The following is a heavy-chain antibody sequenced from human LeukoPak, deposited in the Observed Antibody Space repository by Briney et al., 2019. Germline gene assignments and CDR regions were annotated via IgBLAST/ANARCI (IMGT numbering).Heavy chain of an antibody. D-gene: IGHD2-2*01. CDR2: ISSSSSYI. CDR1: GFTFSSYS. CDR3: ARGSCSSTSCHYYYYYMDV. J-gene: IGHJ6*03. V-gene: IGHV3-21*01. Sequence: GGSLRLSCAASGFTFSSYSMNWVRQAPGKGLEWVSSISSSSSYIYYADSVKGRFTISRDNAKNSLYLQMNSLRAEDTAVYYCARGSCSSTSCHYYYYYMDVWGKGTTVTVSS.